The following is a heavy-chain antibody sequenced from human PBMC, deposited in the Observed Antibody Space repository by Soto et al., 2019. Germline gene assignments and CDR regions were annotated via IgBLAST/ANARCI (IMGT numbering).Heavy chain of an antibody. CDR2: IYHSGST. CDR1: GGSISSSNW. D-gene: IGHD1-26*01. Sequence: SETLSLTCAVSGGSISSSNWWSWVRQPPGKGLEWIGEIYHSGSTNYNPSLKSRVTISVDKSENQFSLKLSSVTAADTAVYYCARDWPLVGMDVWGQGTTATVSS. CDR3: ARDWPLVGMDV. J-gene: IGHJ6*02. V-gene: IGHV4-4*02.